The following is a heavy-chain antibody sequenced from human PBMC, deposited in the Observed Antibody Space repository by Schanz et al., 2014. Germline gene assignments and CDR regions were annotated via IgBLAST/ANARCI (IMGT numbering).Heavy chain of an antibody. CDR2: ISRSGGDT. Sequence: EVQLVESGGGLVQPGGSLRLSCAASGFSFSSYAMSWVRQAPGKGLEWVSTISRSGGDTYYGDSVKGRFTISRDNAKNSVYLQMNSLRAEDTAEYYCARCVRVRGISIDYWGPGTLVTVSS. CDR3: ARCVRVRGISIDY. V-gene: IGHV3-23*04. J-gene: IGHJ4*02. D-gene: IGHD3-10*01. CDR1: GFSFSSYA.